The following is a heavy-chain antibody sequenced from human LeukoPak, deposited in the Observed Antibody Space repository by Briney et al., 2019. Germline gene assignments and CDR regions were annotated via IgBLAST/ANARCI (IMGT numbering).Heavy chain of an antibody. CDR3: AKGGRGYSYGADYYFDY. D-gene: IGHD5-18*01. CDR1: GFTFSSYA. CDR2: ISGSGGST. Sequence: PGGSLRLSCAASGFTFSSYAMSWVRQAPGKGLEWVSAISGSGGSTYYADSVKGRFTISRDNSKNTLYLQMNSLGAEDTAVYYCAKGGRGYSYGADYYFDYWGQGTLVTVSS. J-gene: IGHJ4*02. V-gene: IGHV3-23*01.